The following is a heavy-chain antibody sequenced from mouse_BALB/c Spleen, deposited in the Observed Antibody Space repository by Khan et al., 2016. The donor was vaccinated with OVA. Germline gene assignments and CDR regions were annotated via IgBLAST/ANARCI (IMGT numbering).Heavy chain of an antibody. CDR2: IWGGGST. Sequence: VQLQESGPGLVAPSQNLSITCTVSGFSLSDYGVCWIRQPPGKGLEWLGVIWGGGSTYYNSAPKSRLIISKDNSKSHVFLKMSSLQSDDTAMFYCAKGVWSYYYTLDYWGQGTSVTVSS. J-gene: IGHJ4*01. V-gene: IGHV2-6-5*01. CDR1: GFSLSDYG. CDR3: AKGVWSYYYTLDY.